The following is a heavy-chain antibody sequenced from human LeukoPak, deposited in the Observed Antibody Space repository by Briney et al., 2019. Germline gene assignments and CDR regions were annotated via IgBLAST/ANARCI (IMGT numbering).Heavy chain of an antibody. Sequence: PGGSLRPSCAASGFTFRSYAMSWVRQAPGKGLEWVSTISGSGGSTSYADSVKGRFTISRDNSKNTLYLQMNSLRAEDTAVYYCAKADGFTVTTLFDYWGQGTLVTVSS. D-gene: IGHD4-17*01. CDR2: ISGSGGST. V-gene: IGHV3-23*01. CDR3: AKADGFTVTTLFDY. J-gene: IGHJ4*02. CDR1: GFTFRSYA.